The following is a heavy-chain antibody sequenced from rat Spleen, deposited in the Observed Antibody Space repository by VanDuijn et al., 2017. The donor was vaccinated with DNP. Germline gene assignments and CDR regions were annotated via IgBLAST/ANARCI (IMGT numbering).Heavy chain of an antibody. J-gene: IGHJ2*01. D-gene: IGHD1-11*01. CDR3: TTYHYGPDY. V-gene: IGHV5-27*01. Sequence: EVQLVASGGGLVRPGGSLKLPCAASGFTFTDFGMAWVRQAPTKGLEWVAAVTTGGDSAYSRVSVKGRFTISRNNAKSSLDREMDSRRSEDTATYYCTTYHYGPDYWGQGVMVTVSS. CDR1: GFTFTDFG. CDR2: VTTGGDSA.